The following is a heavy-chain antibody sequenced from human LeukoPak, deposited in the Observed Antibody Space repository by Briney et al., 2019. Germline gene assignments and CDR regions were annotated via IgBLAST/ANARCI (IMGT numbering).Heavy chain of an antibody. CDR1: GFTFSSYW. V-gene: IGHV3-7*01. Sequence: GGSLRLSCAASGFTFSSYWMSWVRQAPGKGLEWVANIKQDGSEKYYVDSVKGRFTISRDNAKNSLYLQMNSLRAEDTAVYYCARDGWEWVGGDWTIYYYYMDVWGKGTTVTVSS. CDR3: ARDGWEWVGGDWTIYYYYMDV. J-gene: IGHJ6*03. D-gene: IGHD2-21*02. CDR2: IKQDGSEK.